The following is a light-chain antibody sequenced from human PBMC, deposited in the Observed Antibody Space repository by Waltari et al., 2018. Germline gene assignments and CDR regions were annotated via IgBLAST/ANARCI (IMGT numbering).Light chain of an antibody. CDR2: NTA. CDR1: QTINNY. V-gene: IGKV1-39*01. Sequence: DIQMTQSPSSLSASVGDRVSITCRSSQTINNYVSWYPQKPGNATKLLIYNTAKLYRYVPSRLSGGGTGSECNLTISGIRPEDSATYYCQHSSGSPRGFAFGQGTKLE. CDR3: QHSSGSPRGFA. J-gene: IGKJ2*01.